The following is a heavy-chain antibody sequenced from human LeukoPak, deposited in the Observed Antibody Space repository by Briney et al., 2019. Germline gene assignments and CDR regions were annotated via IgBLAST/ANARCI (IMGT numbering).Heavy chain of an antibody. CDR1: GFTFSNYA. CDR2: ITVSGGSI. Sequence: GGSLRLSCAASGFTFSNYAMSWVRQAPGKGLEWVSAITVSGGSIYYADSVKGRFTFSRDDSKNTLYLQMNSLRAEDTAVYYCARDRGMWYFDLWGRGTLVTVSS. V-gene: IGHV3-23*01. CDR3: ARDRGMWYFDL. J-gene: IGHJ2*01. D-gene: IGHD3-10*01.